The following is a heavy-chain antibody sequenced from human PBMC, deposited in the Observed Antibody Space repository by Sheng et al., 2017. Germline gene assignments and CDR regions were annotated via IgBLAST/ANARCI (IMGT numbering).Heavy chain of an antibody. D-gene: IGHD5-18*01. Sequence: QVKLQESGPGLMRPSGSPVPHLRVSLVIPSVVVIIGVGSGSPQGRAGVAWKIFRSGNAYYNPSVKSRVTMSVDPSKNQFSLKLTAVTAADTAIYYCVRLGYNNWYFDYWGQGTLVAVSS. CDR3: VRLGYNNWYFDY. V-gene: IGHV4-38-2*01. CDR2: IFRSGNA. J-gene: IGHJ4*02. CDR1: VIPSVVVI.